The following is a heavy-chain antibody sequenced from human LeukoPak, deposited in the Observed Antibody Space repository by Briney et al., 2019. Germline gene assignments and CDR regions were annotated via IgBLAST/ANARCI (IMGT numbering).Heavy chain of an antibody. Sequence: SETLSLTCAVSGASIRSSGSFWGWFRQPPGKGLELLGTISHSGSTNYNPSLKSRVTISVDTSKNQFSLKLSSVTAADTTVYYCARDRRISYYDSRRHTSEFDYWGQGTLDTVSS. J-gene: IGHJ4*02. V-gene: IGHV4-39*07. CDR2: ISHSGST. CDR1: GASIRSSGSF. D-gene: IGHD3-22*01. CDR3: ARDRRISYYDSRRHTSEFDY.